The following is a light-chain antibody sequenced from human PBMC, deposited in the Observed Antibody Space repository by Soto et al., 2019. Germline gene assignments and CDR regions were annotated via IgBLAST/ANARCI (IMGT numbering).Light chain of an antibody. CDR2: AAS. CDR3: QATSSTVWT. Sequence: IQMTQSTSSLSASVGDRVTITFLASQAIATYLNWYQQKPGEAPKLLISAASTLQSGVPSRFTGSGSGTHFTLTINRLQPEDFATYYCQATSSTVWTFCQGANVDI. V-gene: IGKV1-39*01. CDR1: QAIATY. J-gene: IGKJ1*01.